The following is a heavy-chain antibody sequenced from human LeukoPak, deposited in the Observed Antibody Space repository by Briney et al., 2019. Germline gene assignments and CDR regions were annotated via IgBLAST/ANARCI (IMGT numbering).Heavy chain of an antibody. J-gene: IGHJ4*02. D-gene: IGHD3-22*01. CDR2: IIPIFGTA. Sequence: GASVKVSCKASGGTFSSYAISWVRQAPGQGLEWMGGIIPIFGTANYAQKFQGRVTITADKSTSTAYMELSSLRSEDTAVYYCARAYYYDSSGYYLAPLDYWGQGTLVTVSS. V-gene: IGHV1-69*06. CDR1: GGTFSSYA. CDR3: ARAYYYDSSGYYLAPLDY.